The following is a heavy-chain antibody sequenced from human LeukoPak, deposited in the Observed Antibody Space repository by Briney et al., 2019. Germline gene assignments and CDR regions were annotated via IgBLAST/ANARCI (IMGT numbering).Heavy chain of an antibody. Sequence: YPSETLSLTCAVSGGSISNENWWSWVRQPPGKGLEWIGEIHHRGGTNYNPSLKSRVTISVDKSKNQTSLKVTSVTAADTAVYYCARGLSLNPGYYFYGMDVWGQGTTVTVSS. CDR3: ARGLSLNPGYYFYGMDV. V-gene: IGHV4-4*02. CDR2: IHHRGGT. CDR1: GGSISNENW. J-gene: IGHJ6*01.